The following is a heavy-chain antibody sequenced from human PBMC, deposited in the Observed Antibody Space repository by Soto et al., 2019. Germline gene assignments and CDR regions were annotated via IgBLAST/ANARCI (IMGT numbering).Heavy chain of an antibody. D-gene: IGHD3-3*01. CDR2: ISGSGFKK. CDR1: GFIFENFG. CDR3: ARGGSRFFEGSLGTMDV. V-gene: IGHV3-23*01. J-gene: IGHJ6*01. Sequence: GGSLRLSCAASGFIFENFGMSWVRQAPGKGLEWISSISGSGFKKYYADSVKGRFTISRDNAKNTLSLQMNSLRAEDTAVYYCARGGSRFFEGSLGTMDVWGQGT.